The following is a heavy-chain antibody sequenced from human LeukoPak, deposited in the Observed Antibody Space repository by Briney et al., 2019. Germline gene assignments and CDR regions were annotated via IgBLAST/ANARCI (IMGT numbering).Heavy chain of an antibody. CDR3: ARVGYGSGSYSIFDY. Sequence: SETLSLTCTVSGGSISSYYWSWIRQPPGKGLEWIGYIHYSGSTYYNPSLKSRVTISVDTSKNQFSLKLSSVTAADTAVYYCARVGYGSGSYSIFDYWGQGTLVTVSS. D-gene: IGHD3-10*01. J-gene: IGHJ4*02. V-gene: IGHV4-59*12. CDR1: GGSISSYY. CDR2: IHYSGST.